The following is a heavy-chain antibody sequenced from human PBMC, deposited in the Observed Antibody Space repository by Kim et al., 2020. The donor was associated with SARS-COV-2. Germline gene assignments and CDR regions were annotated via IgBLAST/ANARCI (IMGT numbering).Heavy chain of an antibody. J-gene: IGHJ3*02. CDR3: ARLIRGYSGYSDAFDI. D-gene: IGHD5-12*01. V-gene: IGHV4-39*01. Sequence: SETLSLTCTVSGGSISSSSYYWGWIRQPPGKGLEWIGSIYYSGSTYYNPSLKSRVTISVDTSKNQFSLKLSSVTAADTAVYYCARLIRGYSGYSDAFDIWGQGTMVTVSS. CDR2: IYYSGST. CDR1: GGSISSSSYY.